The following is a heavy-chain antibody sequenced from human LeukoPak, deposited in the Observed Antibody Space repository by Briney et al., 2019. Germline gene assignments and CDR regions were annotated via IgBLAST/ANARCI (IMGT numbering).Heavy chain of an antibody. D-gene: IGHD3-3*01. CDR1: GFTFSSYG. V-gene: IGHV3-23*01. Sequence: GSLRLSCAASGFTFSSYGISWVRQAPGKGLEWVSAISGSGGSTYYADSVKGRFTISRDNSKNTLYLQMNSLRAEDTAVYYCATAYDFWSGYIEYWGQGTLVTVSS. CDR2: ISGSGGST. CDR3: ATAYDFWSGYIEY. J-gene: IGHJ4*02.